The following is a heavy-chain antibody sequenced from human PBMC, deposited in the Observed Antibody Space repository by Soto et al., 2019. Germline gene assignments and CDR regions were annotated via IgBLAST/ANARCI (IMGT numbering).Heavy chain of an antibody. Sequence: QVQLVESGGGVVQPGRSLRLSCAASGFTFSSYGMHWVRQAPGKGLEWVAVISYDGSNKYYADSVKGRFTISRDNSKNTLYLQTNSLRAEDTAVYYCAKDRSPYSPGGPFDYWGQGTLVTVSS. CDR2: ISYDGSNK. CDR3: AKDRSPYSPGGPFDY. V-gene: IGHV3-30*18. D-gene: IGHD6-13*01. J-gene: IGHJ4*02. CDR1: GFTFSSYG.